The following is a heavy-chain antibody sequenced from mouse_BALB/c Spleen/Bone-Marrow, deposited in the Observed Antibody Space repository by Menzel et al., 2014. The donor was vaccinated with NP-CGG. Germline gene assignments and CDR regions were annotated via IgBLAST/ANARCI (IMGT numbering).Heavy chain of an antibody. CDR2: INPSNGGT. CDR1: GYTFTSYY. CDR3: TREGDSPFAY. V-gene: IGHV1S81*02. J-gene: IGHJ3*01. D-gene: IGHD2-13*01. Sequence: QVQLQQSGAALVKPGASVKLSCEASGYTFTSYYMYWVKQRPGQGLEWIGEINPSNGGTNFNEKFKSKATLTVDKSSSTAYMQLSSLTSEDSAVYYCTREGDSPFAYWGQGTLVTVSA.